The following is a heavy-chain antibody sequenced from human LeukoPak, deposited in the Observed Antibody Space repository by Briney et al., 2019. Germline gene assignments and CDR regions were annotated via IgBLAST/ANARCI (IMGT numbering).Heavy chain of an antibody. CDR2: INPNSGGT. J-gene: IGHJ4*02. D-gene: IGHD6-13*01. CDR3: ARDREIAAAGLYYFDY. CDR1: GYTFTGYY. V-gene: IGHV1-2*02. Sequence: EASVKVSCKASGYTFTGYYMHWVRQAPGQGLEWMGWINPNSGGTNYAQKFQGRVTMTRDTSISTAYMELSRLRSDDTAVYYCARDREIAAAGLYYFDYWGQGTLVTVSS.